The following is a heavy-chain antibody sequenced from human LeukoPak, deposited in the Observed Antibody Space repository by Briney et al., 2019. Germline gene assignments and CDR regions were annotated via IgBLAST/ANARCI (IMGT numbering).Heavy chain of an antibody. J-gene: IGHJ5*02. Sequence: SETLSLTCAVYGGSFSGYYWSWIRQPPGKGLEWIGEINHSGSTNYNPSLKSRVTISVDTSKNQFSLKLSSVTAADTAVYYCARAASYYYGSGSYYNRRVKNWFDPWGQGTLVTVSS. CDR2: INHSGST. CDR1: GGSFSGYY. V-gene: IGHV4-34*01. D-gene: IGHD3-10*01. CDR3: ARAASYYYGSGSYYNRRVKNWFDP.